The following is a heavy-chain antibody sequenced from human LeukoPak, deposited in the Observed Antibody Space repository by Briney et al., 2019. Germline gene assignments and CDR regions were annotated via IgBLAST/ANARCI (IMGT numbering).Heavy chain of an antibody. CDR3: ARRSTTGYYEY. CDR1: GGSISSYY. V-gene: IGHV4-59*08. J-gene: IGHJ4*02. Sequence: SETLSLTCTVSGGSISSYYWSWIRQPPGKRLEYIGYIYYSGSTNYNPSLKSRVTISVDTSKKQFSLKLSSVTAADTAVYYCARRSTTGYYEYWGQGTLVTVSS. CDR2: IYYSGST. D-gene: IGHD3-9*01.